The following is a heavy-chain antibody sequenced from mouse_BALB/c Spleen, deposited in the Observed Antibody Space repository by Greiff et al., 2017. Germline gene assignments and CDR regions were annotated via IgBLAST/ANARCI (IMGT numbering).Heavy chain of an antibody. D-gene: IGHD2-4*01. CDR2: INPYYGRT. Sequence: VQLQPTGPALVKPGASVKISCKASGYSFTDYIMLWVKQSHGKSLEWIGNINPYYGRTSYNLTFKGKATLTVDKSSSTAYMQLNSLTSEDSAFYYCAKSSIYYDYDGYAMDYWGQGTSVTGSS. J-gene: IGHJ4*01. CDR1: GYSFTDYI. V-gene: IGHV1-39*01. CDR3: AKSSIYYDYDGYAMDY.